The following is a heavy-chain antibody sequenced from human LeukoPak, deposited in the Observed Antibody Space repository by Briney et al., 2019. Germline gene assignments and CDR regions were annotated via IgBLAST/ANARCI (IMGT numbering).Heavy chain of an antibody. CDR3: TRDIRSHYFDY. CDR2: IFYDGSKQ. Sequence: GGSLRLSCTASRFTFSHYGMHWVRQAPGKGLEWLAVIFYDGSKQFYADSVKGRFTISRDNSKNTLYLEMNSLRAEDTAVYYCTRDIRSHYFDYWGQGTLVTVPS. CDR1: RFTFSHYG. D-gene: IGHD1-26*01. J-gene: IGHJ4*02. V-gene: IGHV3-33*01.